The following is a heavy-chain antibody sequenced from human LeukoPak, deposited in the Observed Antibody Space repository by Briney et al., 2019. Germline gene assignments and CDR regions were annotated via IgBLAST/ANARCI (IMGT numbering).Heavy chain of an antibody. J-gene: IGHJ6*02. CDR1: GGSISSYY. V-gene: IGHV4-59*01. CDR3: ARDLSIAAAGDYYYYGMDA. Sequence: SETLSLTCTVSGGSISSYYWSWIRQPPGKGLEWIGYIYYSGSTNYNPSLKSRVTISVDTSKNQYSLKLSSVTAADTAVYYCARDLSIAAAGDYYYYGMDAWGQGTTVTVSS. D-gene: IGHD6-13*01. CDR2: IYYSGST.